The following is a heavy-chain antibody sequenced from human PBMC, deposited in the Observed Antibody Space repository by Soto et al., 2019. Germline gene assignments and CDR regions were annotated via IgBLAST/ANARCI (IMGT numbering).Heavy chain of an antibody. J-gene: IGHJ5*02. CDR2: IIPIFGTA. Sequence: QVQLVQSGAEVKKPGSSVKVSCKASGGTFSSYAISWVRQAPGQGLEWMGGIIPIFGTANYAQKFQGRVTITADESTSTAYMELSSLRSEDTAVYYCARSAREQQDAMINWFDPWGQGTLVTVSS. V-gene: IGHV1-69*01. D-gene: IGHD6-13*01. CDR1: GGTFSSYA. CDR3: ARSAREQQDAMINWFDP.